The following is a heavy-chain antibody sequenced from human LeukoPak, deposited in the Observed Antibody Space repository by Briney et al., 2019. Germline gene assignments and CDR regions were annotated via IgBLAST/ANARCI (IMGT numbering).Heavy chain of an antibody. D-gene: IGHD3-22*01. Sequence: PGGSLRLSCAASEFTFNSYSFNWIRQPPGGGLEWVSSISRGSTYIYYSDSVQGRFTVSRDNAKNSLFLQMNNLRAEDTAVYYCARDPFYYDAAGSDDYWGQGTLVTVSS. J-gene: IGHJ4*02. V-gene: IGHV3-21*01. CDR1: EFTFNSYS. CDR3: ARDPFYYDAAGSDDY. CDR2: ISRGSTYI.